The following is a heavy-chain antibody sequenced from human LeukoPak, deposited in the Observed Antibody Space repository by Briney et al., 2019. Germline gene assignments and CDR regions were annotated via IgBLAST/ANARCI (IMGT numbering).Heavy chain of an antibody. V-gene: IGHV1-2*02. CDR2: INPNSGGT. D-gene: IGHD3-9*01. J-gene: IGHJ5*02. CDR1: GYTFTGYY. CDR3: ARANILTGSAFDP. Sequence: ASVKVSCKASGYTFTGYYIHWVRQAPGLGLKWMGWINPNSGGTTYAQKFQGRITMTGDTSISTVYMELSRLRSDDTAVYYCARANILTGSAFDPWGQGTLVTVSS.